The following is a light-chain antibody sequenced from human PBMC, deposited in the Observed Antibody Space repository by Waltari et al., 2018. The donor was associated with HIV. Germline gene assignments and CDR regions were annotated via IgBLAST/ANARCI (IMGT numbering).Light chain of an antibody. CDR1: KLGTKY. V-gene: IGLV3-1*01. Sequence: SYEVTQPPSVSVSPGQTASITCPGHKLGTKYTAWYQQKPGQSPVLVIYEDNKRRSGTPERFSGSNSGDTATLTISGTQAMDEADYYCQAWDSSTVVFGGGTRLTVL. CDR3: QAWDSSTVV. CDR2: EDN. J-gene: IGLJ2*01.